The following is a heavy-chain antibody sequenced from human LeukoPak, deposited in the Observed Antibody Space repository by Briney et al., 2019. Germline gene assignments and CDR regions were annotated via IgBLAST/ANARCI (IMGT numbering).Heavy chain of an antibody. J-gene: IGHJ4*02. CDR3: APRDLYADY. Sequence: GGSLRLSCAASGFNFSSYAMSWVRLAPGKGLEWVSAISGSGGSTYYADSVKGRFTISRDNSKNTLYLQMNSLRAEDTAVYYCAPRDLYADYWGQGTLVTVSS. CDR1: GFNFSSYA. CDR2: ISGSGGST. V-gene: IGHV3-23*01. D-gene: IGHD2-2*02.